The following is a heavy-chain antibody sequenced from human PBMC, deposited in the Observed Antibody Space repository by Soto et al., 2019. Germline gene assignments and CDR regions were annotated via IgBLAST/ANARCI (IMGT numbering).Heavy chain of an antibody. J-gene: IGHJ4*02. CDR3: ATVFDH. V-gene: IGHV3-74*01. CDR1: GITFSGYW. Sequence: EVQLVESGGGSVQPGGSLRLSCVASGITFSGYWMHWVRQVPGKGLVWVARVDSDGSGTSYADSVKGRFTISRDNAKNTLYLHLHSLRVEDTAVYYCATVFDHWGQGIPVTVSS. CDR2: VDSDGSGT.